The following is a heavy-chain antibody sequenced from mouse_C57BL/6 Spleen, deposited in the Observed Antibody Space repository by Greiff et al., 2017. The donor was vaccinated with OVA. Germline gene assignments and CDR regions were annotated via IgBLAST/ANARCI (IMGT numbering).Heavy chain of an antibody. Sequence: EVKLLESGPGLVKPSASLSLSCSVTGYSITSGYYWNWIRQFPGNKLEWMGYISYDGSNNYNPSLKNRISITRDTSKNQFFLKLNSVTTEDTATYYCARGGFYDGYYYWYFDVWGTGTTVTVSS. CDR1: GYSITSGYY. V-gene: IGHV3-6*01. D-gene: IGHD2-3*01. CDR3: ARGGFYDGYYYWYFDV. CDR2: ISYDGSN. J-gene: IGHJ1*03.